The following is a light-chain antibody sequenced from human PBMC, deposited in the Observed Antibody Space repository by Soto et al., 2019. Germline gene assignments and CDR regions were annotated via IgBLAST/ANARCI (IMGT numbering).Light chain of an antibody. CDR2: GAS. V-gene: IGKV3-15*01. Sequence: EIVMTQSPATLSASPGERATLSCRASQSISNYLAWYQQKPGQAPRLLIYGASTRATGIPARFSGSGSGTEFTLTSNGLQDDDVADYFYQQYSNWPTFGQGTKVDIK. CDR1: QSISNY. J-gene: IGKJ1*01. CDR3: QQYSNWPT.